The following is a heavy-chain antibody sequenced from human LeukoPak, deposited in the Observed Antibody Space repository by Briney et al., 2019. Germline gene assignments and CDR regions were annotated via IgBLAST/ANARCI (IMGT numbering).Heavy chain of an antibody. CDR1: GFTFDDYA. J-gene: IGHJ3*02. D-gene: IGHD3-3*01. Sequence: GGSLRLSCAASGFTFDDYAMHWVRQAPGKSLEWVSGISWNSGSIGYADSVKGRFTISRDNAKNSLYLQMNSLRAEDMALYYCAKDRNYDFWSGYAFDIWGQGTMVTVSS. V-gene: IGHV3-9*03. CDR3: AKDRNYDFWSGYAFDI. CDR2: ISWNSGSI.